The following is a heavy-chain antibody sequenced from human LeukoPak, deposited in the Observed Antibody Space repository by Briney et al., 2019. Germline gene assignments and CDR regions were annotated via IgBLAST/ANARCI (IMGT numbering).Heavy chain of an antibody. J-gene: IGHJ6*03. Sequence: SVKVSCKASGGTFSSYAISWVRQAPGQGLEWMGGIIPIFGTANYAQKFQGRVTITADESTSTAYMELSSLRSEDTVVYYCARGGYCSGGSCGVIYYYMDVWGKGTTVTVSS. D-gene: IGHD2-15*01. CDR3: ARGGYCSGGSCGVIYYYMDV. CDR1: GGTFSSYA. CDR2: IIPIFGTA. V-gene: IGHV1-69*13.